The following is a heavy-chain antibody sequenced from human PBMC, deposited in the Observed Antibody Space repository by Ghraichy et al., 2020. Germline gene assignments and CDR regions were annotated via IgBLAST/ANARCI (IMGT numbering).Heavy chain of an antibody. V-gene: IGHV3-53*01. CDR1: GFTVSSNY. J-gene: IGHJ6*02. D-gene: IGHD6-13*01. CDR2: IYVGGTT. CDR3: AGTRVAAAGPAYYYGMDV. Sequence: GESLNISCAASGFTVSSNYMSWVRQAPGKGLEWVSVIYVGGTTNHADSVKGRFNISRDNSKNTVYLQMSSLRAEDTAVYYCAGTRVAAAGPAYYYGMDVWGQGTTVTVSS.